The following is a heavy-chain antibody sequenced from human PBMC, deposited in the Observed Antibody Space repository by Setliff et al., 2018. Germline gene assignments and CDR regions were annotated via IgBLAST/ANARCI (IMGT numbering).Heavy chain of an antibody. Sequence: SETLSLTCIVSGVSVSRHYWSWIRQPPGKTLEWIGYIYTGGSTTYNPSLKSRVTLSLDTSKNHLSLNLTSVTAADTAVYYCARDVWGAGTGWSDPWGLGILVTVS. CDR2: IYTGGST. J-gene: IGHJ5*02. V-gene: IGHV4-4*08. CDR3: ARDVWGAGTGWSDP. D-gene: IGHD1-1*01. CDR1: GVSVSRHY.